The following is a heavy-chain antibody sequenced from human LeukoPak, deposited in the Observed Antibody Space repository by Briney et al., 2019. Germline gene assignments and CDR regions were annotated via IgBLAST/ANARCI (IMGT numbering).Heavy chain of an antibody. V-gene: IGHV3-23*01. J-gene: IGHJ4*02. CDR3: AKTISGSYSYQGGYY. CDR2: ISGSGENT. D-gene: IGHD3-16*02. CDR1: GYTFSSYA. Sequence: PGGSLTLSCAASGYTFSSYAMSWVRQAPGKGLEWVSAISGSGENTNYADSVKGRFTMSRDNSRNMLYLQMNSLRDEDTAKYYRAKTISGSYSYQGGYYWGQGTLVTVSS.